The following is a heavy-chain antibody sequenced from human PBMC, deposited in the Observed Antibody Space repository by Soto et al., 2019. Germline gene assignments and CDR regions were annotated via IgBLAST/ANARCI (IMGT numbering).Heavy chain of an antibody. D-gene: IGHD3-16*01. J-gene: IGHJ2*01. Sequence: SETLSLTCTVSNGSISSSNYYLAWIRQPPGKGLEWIGSIYYSGTTYYKPSLKSRLTISVDTSKNQFSLRLTSVPAADTAVYYCARRDFYGGNFDLWGRGTLVTVSS. CDR3: ARRDFYGGNFDL. CDR2: IYYSGTT. CDR1: NGSISSSNYY. V-gene: IGHV4-39*01.